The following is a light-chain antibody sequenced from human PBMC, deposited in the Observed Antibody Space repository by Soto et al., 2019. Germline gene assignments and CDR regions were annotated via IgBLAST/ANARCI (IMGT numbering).Light chain of an antibody. V-gene: IGLV2-14*01. CDR2: EVS. CDR1: SSDVGGYNF. J-gene: IGLJ3*02. Sequence: QSALTQPASVSGSPGQSITISCTGTSSDVGGYNFVSWYQHHPDKAPKLIIFEVSNRPSGVSNRFSGSKSGNTASLTISGLQAEDEADYHCSSYTPSLTVVFGGGTKLTVL. CDR3: SSYTPSLTVV.